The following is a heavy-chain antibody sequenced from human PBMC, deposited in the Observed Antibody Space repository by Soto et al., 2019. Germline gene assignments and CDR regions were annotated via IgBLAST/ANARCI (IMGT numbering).Heavy chain of an antibody. D-gene: IGHD3-10*01. Sequence: PSETLSLTSTVSGGSISRYYWSWIRQPTGKGLEWIGRIYTSGSTNYNPSLKSRVTMSVDTSKNQFSLKLSSVTAADTAVYYCARLAYYYGSGSYYYYYYGMDVWGQGTTVTVSS. J-gene: IGHJ6*02. V-gene: IGHV4-4*07. CDR1: GGSISRYY. CDR3: ARLAYYYGSGSYYYYYYGMDV. CDR2: IYTSGST.